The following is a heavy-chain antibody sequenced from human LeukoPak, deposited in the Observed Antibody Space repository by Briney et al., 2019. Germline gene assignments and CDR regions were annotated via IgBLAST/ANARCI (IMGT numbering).Heavy chain of an antibody. V-gene: IGHV3-33*01. J-gene: IGHJ4*02. CDR1: GFTFSSYG. CDR3: AIGDLRGGLSDY. D-gene: IGHD2/OR15-2a*01. Sequence: GGSLRLSCAASGFTFSSYGMHWVRQAPGKGLEWVAVIWYDGSNKYYADSVKGRFTISRDNSKSTLYLQMNSLRAEDTAVYYCAIGDLRGGLSDYWGQGTLVTVSS. CDR2: IWYDGSNK.